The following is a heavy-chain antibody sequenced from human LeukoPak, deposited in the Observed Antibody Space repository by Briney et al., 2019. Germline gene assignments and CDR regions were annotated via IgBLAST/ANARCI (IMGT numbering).Heavy chain of an antibody. V-gene: IGHV3-21*01. CDR2: FGGSTSYI. J-gene: IGHJ4*02. CDR1: GFIFSGYS. D-gene: IGHD6-13*01. Sequence: PGGSLRLSCAAAGFIFSGYSMNWVRQAPGKGLEWVSSFGGSTSYIFYADSVKGRFTISRDNAKNSLYLQMNSLRAEDTAVYYCARAYNSRWYDSGYWGQGTLVTVSS. CDR3: ARAYNSRWYDSGY.